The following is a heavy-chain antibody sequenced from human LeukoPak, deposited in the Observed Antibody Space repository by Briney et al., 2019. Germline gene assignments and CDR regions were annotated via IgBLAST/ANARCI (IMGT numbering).Heavy chain of an antibody. CDR2: INPNSGDT. Sequence: ASVKVSCKTSGYIFTGFYIHWVRQVPGQGLEWMGWINPNSGDTKSAPKFQGRVAMTRVTSINTAYMEVSGLTPDDTAIYYCAKRGGALSHWGQGTPVIVTS. D-gene: IGHD2-21*01. CDR3: AKRGGALSH. CDR1: GYIFTGFY. J-gene: IGHJ4*02. V-gene: IGHV1-2*02.